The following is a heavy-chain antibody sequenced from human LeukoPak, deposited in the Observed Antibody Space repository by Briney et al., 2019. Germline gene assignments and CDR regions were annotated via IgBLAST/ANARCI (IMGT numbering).Heavy chain of an antibody. CDR2: IYYSGST. CDR3: ARHIRPGYRYGLFDY. V-gene: IGHV4-39*01. Sequence: SETLSLTCTVSGGSTSSSSYYWGWIRQPPGKGLEWIGSIYYSGSTYYNPSLKSRVTISVDTSKNQSSLKLSSVTAADTAVYYCARHIRPGYRYGLFDYWGQGTMATVSS. CDR1: GGSTSSSSYY. J-gene: IGHJ4*02. D-gene: IGHD5-18*01.